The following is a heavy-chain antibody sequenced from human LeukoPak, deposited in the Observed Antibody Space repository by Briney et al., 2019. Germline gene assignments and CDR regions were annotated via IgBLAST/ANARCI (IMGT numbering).Heavy chain of an antibody. J-gene: IGHJ4*02. D-gene: IGHD3-9*01. CDR2: INHSGST. Sequence: SETLSLTCAVYGGSFSGYYWSWIRQPPGKGLEWIGEINHSGSTNYNPSLKSRVTISVDTSKNQFSLKLSSVTAADTAVYYCAKEPLHGRYIGFDYWGQGTLVTVSS. CDR3: AKEPLHGRYIGFDY. CDR1: GGSFSGYY. V-gene: IGHV4-34*01.